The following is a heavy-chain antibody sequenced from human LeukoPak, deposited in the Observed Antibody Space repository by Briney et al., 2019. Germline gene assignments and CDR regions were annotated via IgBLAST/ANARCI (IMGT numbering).Heavy chain of an antibody. CDR2: ISSSGSTI. CDR3: AREGIVGATRVTDS. J-gene: IGHJ4*02. CDR1: GFTFSSYE. V-gene: IGHV3-48*03. D-gene: IGHD1-26*01. Sequence: GGSLRLPCAASGFTFSSYEMNWVRQAPGKGLEWVSYISSSGSTIYYADSVKGRFTISRDNAKNSLYLQMNSLRAEDTAVYYCAREGIVGATRVTDSWGQGTLVTVSS.